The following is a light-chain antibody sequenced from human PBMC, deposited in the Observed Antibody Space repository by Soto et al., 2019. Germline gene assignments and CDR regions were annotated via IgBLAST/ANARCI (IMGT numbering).Light chain of an antibody. CDR2: GAS. Sequence: EIVMTQSPATLSVSPGERATLSCRASQSVSSNLAWYQQKPGQAPRLLIYGASTRATGIPARFSGSGSATEFTLTISSLQSEDFAVCYCQQYNYWPPLTFGGGTKVEIK. V-gene: IGKV3-15*01. CDR1: QSVSSN. J-gene: IGKJ4*01. CDR3: QQYNYWPPLT.